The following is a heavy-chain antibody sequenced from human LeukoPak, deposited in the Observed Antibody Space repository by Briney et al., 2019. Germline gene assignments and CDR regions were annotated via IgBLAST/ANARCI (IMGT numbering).Heavy chain of an antibody. V-gene: IGHV6-1*01. Sequence: KASQTLSLTCAISGDSVSSNRVTWNWIRQSPSRGLEWLGRTYYMSKWYNDYAVSVKSRITINPDTSKNQFSLQLNSVTPEDTAVYFCARDQSWTTGFDIWGQGTMVTVSS. CDR3: ARDQSWTTGFDI. D-gene: IGHD2-8*02. CDR2: TYYMSKWYN. J-gene: IGHJ3*02. CDR1: GDSVSSNRVT.